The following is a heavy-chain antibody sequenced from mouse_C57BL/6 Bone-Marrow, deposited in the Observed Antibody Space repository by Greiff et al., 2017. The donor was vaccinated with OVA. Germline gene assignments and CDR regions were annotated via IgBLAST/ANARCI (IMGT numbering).Heavy chain of an antibody. Sequence: EVKLVESGPGLVKPSQSLSLTCSVTGYSITSGYYWNWIRQFPGNKLEWMGYISYDGSNNYNPSLKNRISITRDTSKNQFFLKLNSVTTEDTATYYCAKLPFAYWGQGTLVTVSA. CDR3: AKLPFAY. CDR2: ISYDGSN. CDR1: GYSITSGYY. V-gene: IGHV3-6*01. D-gene: IGHD4-1*01. J-gene: IGHJ3*01.